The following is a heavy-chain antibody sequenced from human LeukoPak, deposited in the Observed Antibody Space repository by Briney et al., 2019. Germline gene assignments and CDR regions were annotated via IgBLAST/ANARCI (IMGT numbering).Heavy chain of an antibody. Sequence: GASVTVSFKSSVYTFTYYYIHWVRQAPGQGLGWMGWINPNSGDTNYAQKFQGRVTMTRDTSISTAYMELSRLRSDDTAVYYCARRIAAPGNDAFDIWGQGTMVTVSS. V-gene: IGHV1-2*02. CDR1: VYTFTYYY. J-gene: IGHJ3*02. D-gene: IGHD6-13*01. CDR3: ARRIAAPGNDAFDI. CDR2: INPNSGDT.